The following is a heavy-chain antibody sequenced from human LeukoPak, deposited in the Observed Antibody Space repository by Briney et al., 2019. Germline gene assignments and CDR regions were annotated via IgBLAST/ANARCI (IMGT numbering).Heavy chain of an antibody. J-gene: IGHJ4*02. Sequence: SGTLSLTCAVSGGSISSSNWWSWVRQPPGKGLEWIGEIYHSGSTNYNPSLKSRVTISVDKSKNQFSLKLSSVTAADTAVYYCARLVVVPAASLDYWGQGTLVTVSS. CDR2: IYHSGST. D-gene: IGHD2-2*01. V-gene: IGHV4-4*02. CDR1: GGSISSSNW. CDR3: ARLVVVPAASLDY.